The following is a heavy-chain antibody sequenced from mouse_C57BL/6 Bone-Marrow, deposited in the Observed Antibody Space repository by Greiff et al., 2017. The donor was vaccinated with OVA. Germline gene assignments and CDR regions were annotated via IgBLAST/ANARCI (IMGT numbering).Heavy chain of an antibody. CDR2: IHPNSGST. CDR1: GYTFTSYW. V-gene: IGHV1-64*01. CDR3: ARGRYGSSPDY. D-gene: IGHD1-1*01. Sequence: QVQLQQPGAELVKPGASVKLSCKASGYTFTSYWMHWVKQRPGQGLEWIGMIHPNSGSTKYNEKFKSKATLTVDKSSSTAYMQLSSLTSEDSAVYYCARGRYGSSPDYWGQGTTLTVSS. J-gene: IGHJ2*01.